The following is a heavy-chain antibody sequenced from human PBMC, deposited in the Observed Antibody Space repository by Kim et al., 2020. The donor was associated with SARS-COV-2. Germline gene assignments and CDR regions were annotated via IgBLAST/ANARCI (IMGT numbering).Heavy chain of an antibody. CDR3: ARRAPGGPATAIFGP. V-gene: IGHV4-39*01. J-gene: IGHJ5*02. CDR2: IDNSGRT. Sequence: SETLSLTCTVSGDSIISGSYFWAWIRQPPGKGLEWIGHIDNSGRTYYQPSLMGRVTISVDTSKNKFSLGVRSVTAADTSVYYCARRAPGGPATAIFGPWG. CDR1: GDSIISGSYF. D-gene: IGHD2-21*02.